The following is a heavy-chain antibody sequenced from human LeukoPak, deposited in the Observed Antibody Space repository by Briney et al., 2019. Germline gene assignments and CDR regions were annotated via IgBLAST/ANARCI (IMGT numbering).Heavy chain of an antibody. J-gene: IGHJ4*02. Sequence: GGSLRLSCAASGFTFSSYAMPWVRQAPGKGLEWVSLISYDGSNKYYADSVKGRFTISRDNSKNTLYLQMNSLRAEDTAVYYCARGPYPAVYCFDYWGQGTLVTVSS. CDR3: ARGPYPAVYCFDY. CDR2: ISYDGSNK. CDR1: GFTFSSYA. V-gene: IGHV3-30*04.